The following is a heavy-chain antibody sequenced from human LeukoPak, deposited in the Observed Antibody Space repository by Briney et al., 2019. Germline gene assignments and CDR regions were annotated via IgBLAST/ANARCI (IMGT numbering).Heavy chain of an antibody. CDR3: ARTEQVDYYMDV. CDR2: IYHSGST. CDR1: GYSISSGYY. J-gene: IGHJ6*03. V-gene: IGHV4-38-2*01. D-gene: IGHD1-14*01. Sequence: SETLSLTCAVSGYSISSGYYWGWIRQPPGKGLEWIGSIYHSGSTYYNPSLKSRVTISVDPSKNQSSLKLSSVTAADTAVYYCARTEQVDYYMDVWGKGTTVTVSS.